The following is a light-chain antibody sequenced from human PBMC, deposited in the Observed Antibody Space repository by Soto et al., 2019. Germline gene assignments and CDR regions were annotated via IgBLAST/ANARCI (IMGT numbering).Light chain of an antibody. CDR3: CSYAGSYTLV. J-gene: IGLJ1*01. CDR2: DVN. Sequence: QYVLTQPRSVSGSPGQSVTISCTGTSSDVGGYNYVSWYQQHPGKAPKLMIYDVNKRPSGVPDRFSGSKSGNTASLTISGLQAEDEADYYCCSYAGSYTLVFGTGTKV. CDR1: SSDVGGYNY. V-gene: IGLV2-11*01.